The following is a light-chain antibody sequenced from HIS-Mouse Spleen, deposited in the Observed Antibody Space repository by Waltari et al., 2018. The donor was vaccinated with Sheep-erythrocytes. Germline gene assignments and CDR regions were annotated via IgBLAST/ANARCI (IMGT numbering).Light chain of an antibody. CDR1: QGISSY. V-gene: IGKV1-8*01. CDR3: QQYNSYPYT. Sequence: AIRMTQSPSSLSASTGDRVTITCRASQGISSYLAWYKQKPGKAPKLLIYAASSLQSGVPSRFSGSGSGTDFTLTISCLQSEDFATYYCQQYNSYPYTFGQGTKLEIK. J-gene: IGKJ2*01. CDR2: AAS.